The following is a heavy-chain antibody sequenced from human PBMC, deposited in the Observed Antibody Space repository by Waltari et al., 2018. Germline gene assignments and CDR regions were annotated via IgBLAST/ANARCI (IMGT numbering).Heavy chain of an antibody. D-gene: IGHD2-15*01. J-gene: IGHJ4*02. CDR3: ARDRGRGLYLDS. Sequence: QLQLHQSGPGLVKPSESLSLTCVVSGDSMSGSDFWSWVRQSLRKGLEWIGQVHRTGRTNYNPSLAGRVTVSIDTSNKQFSLTVSSPTAADTAIYYCARDRGRGLYLDSWGQGTLVTVSP. CDR1: GDSMSGSDF. V-gene: IGHV4-4*02. CDR2: VHRTGRT.